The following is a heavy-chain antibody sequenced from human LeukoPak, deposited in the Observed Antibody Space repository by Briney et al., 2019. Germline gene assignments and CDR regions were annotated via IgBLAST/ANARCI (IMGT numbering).Heavy chain of an antibody. CDR2: ISYSGTT. J-gene: IGHJ5*02. V-gene: IGHV4-39*07. D-gene: IGHD3-16*02. CDR3: ARDENGYVWGSFRA. Sequence: SETLSLTCTVSGGSISSRPYYWGWVRQPPGKGLEWIGTISYSGTTYYSPSLKSRVTISLDTSKNQFSLKLSSVTAADTAVYYCARDENGYVWGSFRAWGQGTLVTVSS. CDR1: GGSISSRPYY.